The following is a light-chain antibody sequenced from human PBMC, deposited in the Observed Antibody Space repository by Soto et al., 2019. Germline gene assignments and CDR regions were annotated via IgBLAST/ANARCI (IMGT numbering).Light chain of an antibody. Sequence: DIQMTQSPSTLSASVGDRVTITCRASQRISGWLAWHQQKPGKAPKLLIYDASSLESGVPSRVSGSGSGTEFTLTISSLQPDDFATYYCQQYNSYSPWTFGQGTKVDIK. CDR1: QRISGW. CDR2: DAS. V-gene: IGKV1-5*01. CDR3: QQYNSYSPWT. J-gene: IGKJ1*01.